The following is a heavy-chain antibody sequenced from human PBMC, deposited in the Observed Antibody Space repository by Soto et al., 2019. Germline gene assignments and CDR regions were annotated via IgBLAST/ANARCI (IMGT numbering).Heavy chain of an antibody. CDR3: ARVSEDNWNDLYWFDP. CDR1: GGTFSSYA. CDR2: IIPIFGTA. V-gene: IGHV1-69*13. J-gene: IGHJ5*02. D-gene: IGHD1-1*01. Sequence: ASVKVSCKASGGTFSSYAISWVRQAPGQGLEWMGGIIPIFGTANYAQKFQGRVTITADESTSTAYMELSSLRSEDTAVYYCARVSEDNWNDLYWFDPWGQGTLVTVSS.